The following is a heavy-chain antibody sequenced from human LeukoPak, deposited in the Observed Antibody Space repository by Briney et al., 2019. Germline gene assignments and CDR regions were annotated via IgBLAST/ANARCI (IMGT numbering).Heavy chain of an antibody. CDR2: ISGYNGNT. V-gene: IGHV1-18*01. D-gene: IGHD3-10*01. J-gene: IGHJ5*02. Sequence: ASVKVSCKASGYTFTSYGISWVRQAPGQGLEWMGWISGYNGNTNYAQKLQGRVTMTTDTSTSTAYMELRSLRSDDTAVYYCARDNYYRPGSFIRWFDPWGQGTLVTVSS. CDR1: GYTFTSYG. CDR3: ARDNYYRPGSFIRWFDP.